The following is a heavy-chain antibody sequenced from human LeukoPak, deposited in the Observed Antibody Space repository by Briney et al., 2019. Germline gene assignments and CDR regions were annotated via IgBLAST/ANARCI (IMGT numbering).Heavy chain of an antibody. J-gene: IGHJ4*02. V-gene: IGHV4-38-2*01. Sequence: SETLSLTCAVSGYSISSGYYWGWIRQPPGKGLEWIGSIYHSGSTYYNPSLKSRVTISVDTSKNPFSLKLSSVTAADTAVYYCARHYCSGGSCYPPFDYWGQGTLVTVSS. CDR3: ARHYCSGGSCYPPFDY. CDR2: IYHSGST. D-gene: IGHD2-15*01. CDR1: GYSISSGYY.